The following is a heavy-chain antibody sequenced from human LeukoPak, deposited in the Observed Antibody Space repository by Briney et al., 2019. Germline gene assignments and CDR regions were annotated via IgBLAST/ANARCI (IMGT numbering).Heavy chain of an antibody. CDR1: GFTFDDYG. V-gene: IGHV3-20*04. Sequence: PVGSLRLSCAASGFTFDDYGMSWVRQAPGKGLEWVSGINWNGGSTGYADSVKGRFTISRDNAKNSLYLQMNSLRAEDTALYYCARDRSVWGAVTRGYYYYMDVWGKGTTVTVS. CDR2: INWNGGST. D-gene: IGHD4-11*01. CDR3: ARDRSVWGAVTRGYYYYMDV. J-gene: IGHJ6*03.